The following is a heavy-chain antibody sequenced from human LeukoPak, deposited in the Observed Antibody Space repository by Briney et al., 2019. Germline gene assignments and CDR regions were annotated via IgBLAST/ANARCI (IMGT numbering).Heavy chain of an antibody. D-gene: IGHD1-26*01. CDR1: GFTFSTYW. V-gene: IGHV3-7*03. J-gene: IGHJ4*02. Sequence: GGSLRLSCAASGFTFSTYWMSWVRQAPGKGLEWVANIKQDGSEKYYVDSVKGRFTISRDNSKNTLYLQMNSLRAEDTAVYYCAKDTVGTFGFFDYWGQGTLVTVSS. CDR3: AKDTVGTFGFFDY. CDR2: IKQDGSEK.